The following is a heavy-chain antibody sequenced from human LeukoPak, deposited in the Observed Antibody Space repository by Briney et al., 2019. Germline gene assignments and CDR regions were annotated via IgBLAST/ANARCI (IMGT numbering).Heavy chain of an antibody. CDR1: GFTFSDYY. Sequence: GGSLRLSCAASGFTFSDYYMSWIRQAPGKGLEWVSYISSSGSTIYYADSVKGRFTISRDNAKNSLYLQMNSLRAEDTAVYYCARDQRDYDYVWGSYRYYGMDVWGQGTTVTVSS. V-gene: IGHV3-11*01. CDR2: ISSSGSTI. CDR3: ARDQRDYDYVWGSYRYYGMDV. J-gene: IGHJ6*02. D-gene: IGHD3-16*02.